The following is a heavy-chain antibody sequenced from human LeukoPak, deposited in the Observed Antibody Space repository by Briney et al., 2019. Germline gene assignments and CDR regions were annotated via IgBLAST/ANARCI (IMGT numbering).Heavy chain of an antibody. CDR1: GFTFSSYA. V-gene: IGHV3-23*01. Sequence: PRGSLRLSCAASGFTFSSYAMSWVRQAPGKGLEWVSAISGSGGSTYYADSVKGRFTISRDNSKNTLYLQMNSLRAEDTAVYYCATSNFDWLLYPFDYWGQGTLVTVSS. D-gene: IGHD3-9*01. J-gene: IGHJ4*02. CDR2: ISGSGGST. CDR3: ATSNFDWLLYPFDY.